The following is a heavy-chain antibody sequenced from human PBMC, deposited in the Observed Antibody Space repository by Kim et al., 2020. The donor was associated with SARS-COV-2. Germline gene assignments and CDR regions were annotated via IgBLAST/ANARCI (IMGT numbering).Heavy chain of an antibody. Sequence: GYAQKCQGRVTMTRNTSISTAYMELSSLRSEDTAVYYCARWRLKGNWFDPWGQGTLVTVSS. V-gene: IGHV1-8*01. J-gene: IGHJ5*02. CDR3: ARWRLKGNWFDP.